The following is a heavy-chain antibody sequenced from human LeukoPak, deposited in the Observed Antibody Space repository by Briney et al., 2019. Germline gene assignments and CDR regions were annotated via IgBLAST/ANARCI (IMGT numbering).Heavy chain of an antibody. CDR1: GYTFTSYY. J-gene: IGHJ6*03. D-gene: IGHD1-1*01. V-gene: IGHV1-46*01. CDR2: INPSGGST. CDR3: ARVSWFPGTSYYYYMDV. Sequence: ASVKVSCKASGYTFTSYYMHWVRQAPGQGLEWMGIINPSGGSTSYAQKFQGRVTMTRDTSTSTVYMELSSLRSEDTAVYYCARVSWFPGTSYYYYMDVWGKGTTVTVSS.